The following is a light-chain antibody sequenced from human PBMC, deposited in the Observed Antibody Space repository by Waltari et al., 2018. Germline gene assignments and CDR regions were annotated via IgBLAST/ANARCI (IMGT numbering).Light chain of an antibody. J-gene: IGKJ1*01. CDR2: WAS. CDR3: QQYYNTPPT. Sequence: DIVMTQSPDSLTVSPGERATINCRSSQSVSDHVNNKNYLAWYRQKPGQPPKLLISWASTREFGVPDRFSGSGSGTEFTLPISSLQPEDVAVYYCQQYYNTPPTFGQGTKVEIK. V-gene: IGKV4-1*01. CDR1: QSVSDHVNNKNY.